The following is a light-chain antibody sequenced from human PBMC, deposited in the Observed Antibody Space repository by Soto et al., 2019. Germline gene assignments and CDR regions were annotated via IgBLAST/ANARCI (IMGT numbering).Light chain of an antibody. Sequence: EVVLTQAPGTLSFSVGERDNLSCRSSERIYSAYLGWYQQKPGQAPRLLIYGTSSRATGIPDRFSGSGSGTDFTLTISRLEPEDFAVYYCQQYGNSPITFGQGTRLEI. V-gene: IGKV3-20*01. CDR3: QQYGNSPIT. CDR1: ERIYSAY. J-gene: IGKJ5*01. CDR2: GTS.